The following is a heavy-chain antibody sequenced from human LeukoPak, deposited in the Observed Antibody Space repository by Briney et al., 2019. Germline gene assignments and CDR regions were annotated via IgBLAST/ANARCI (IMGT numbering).Heavy chain of an antibody. D-gene: IGHD2-21*02. V-gene: IGHV4-4*09. Sequence: PSETLSLTCTVFGGSISSYYWSWIRKPPGKGLEWIGYIYNSGITNKNPSLKSRVTISGDTSKNQFSLKLSSVTAADTAVYYCARVTGYEYGMDVWGQGTTVTVSS. J-gene: IGHJ6*02. CDR3: ARVTGYEYGMDV. CDR2: IYNSGIT. CDR1: GGSISSYY.